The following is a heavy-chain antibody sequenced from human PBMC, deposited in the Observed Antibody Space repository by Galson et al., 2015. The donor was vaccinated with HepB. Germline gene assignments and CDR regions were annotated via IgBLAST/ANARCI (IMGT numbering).Heavy chain of an antibody. Sequence: SVKVSCKASGGTFSSYTISWVRQAPGQGLEWMGRIIPIFGIANYAQKFQGRVTITADKSTSTAYMELSSLRSEDTAVYYCATLYCSGGSCWGQGTLVTVSS. CDR2: IIPIFGIA. V-gene: IGHV1-69*02. CDR3: ATLYCSGGSC. D-gene: IGHD2-15*01. J-gene: IGHJ4*02. CDR1: GGTFSSYT.